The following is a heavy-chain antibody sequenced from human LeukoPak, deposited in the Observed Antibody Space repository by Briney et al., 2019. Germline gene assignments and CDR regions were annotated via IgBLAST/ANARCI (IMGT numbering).Heavy chain of an antibody. CDR1: GGSISSSSYY. CDR3: ARDVNIAAAGTGAGY. V-gene: IGHV4-39*07. D-gene: IGHD6-13*01. J-gene: IGHJ4*02. CDR2: IYYSGST. Sequence: SETLSLTCTVSGGSISSSSYYWGWIRQPPGKGLEWIGSIYYSGSTYYNPSLKSRVTISVDTSKNQFSLKLSSVTAADTAVYYCARDVNIAAAGTGAGYWGQGTLVTVSS.